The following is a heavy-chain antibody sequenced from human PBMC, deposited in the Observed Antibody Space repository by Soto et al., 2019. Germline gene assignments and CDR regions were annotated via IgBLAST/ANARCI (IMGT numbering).Heavy chain of an antibody. CDR1: GFTFSSYG. V-gene: IGHV3-33*01. CDR2: IWYDGRNK. CDR3: ARDLGSGSPNNGFDP. Sequence: QVQLVESGGGVVQPGKSLRLSCAASGFTFSSYGIHWVRQAPGKGLEWVANIWYDGRNKYYADSVKGRFTISRDNSNNPLYLQMDSLRADDTAVYYCARDLGSGSPNNGFDPWGQGTLVTVSS. J-gene: IGHJ5*02. D-gene: IGHD3-10*01.